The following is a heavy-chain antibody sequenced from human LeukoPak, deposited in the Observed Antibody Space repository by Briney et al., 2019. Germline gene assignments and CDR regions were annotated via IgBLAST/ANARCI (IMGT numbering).Heavy chain of an antibody. J-gene: IGHJ4*02. CDR2: IYYSGSI. V-gene: IGHV4-59*01. CDR3: ARDRLYNY. CDR1: GGSISSYY. Sequence: TSETLSLTCTVSGGSISSYYWSWIRQPPGKGLEWIGYIYYSGSINYNPSLKSRVTISVDTSKNQFSLKLSSVTAADTAVYYCARDRLYNYWGQGTLVTVSS. D-gene: IGHD2/OR15-2a*01.